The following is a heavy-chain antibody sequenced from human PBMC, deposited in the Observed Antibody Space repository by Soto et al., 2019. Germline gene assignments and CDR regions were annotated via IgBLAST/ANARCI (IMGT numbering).Heavy chain of an antibody. J-gene: IGHJ6*02. Sequence: GGSLRLSSAACGFTFSSYAMHWVRQAPGKGLEWVAVISYDGSNKYYADSVKGRFTISRDNSKNTLYLQMNSLRAEDTAVYYCAREYYYDSSGYEYGMDVWGQGTTVTV. D-gene: IGHD3-22*01. CDR2: ISYDGSNK. CDR1: GFTFSSYA. V-gene: IGHV3-30-3*01. CDR3: AREYYYDSSGYEYGMDV.